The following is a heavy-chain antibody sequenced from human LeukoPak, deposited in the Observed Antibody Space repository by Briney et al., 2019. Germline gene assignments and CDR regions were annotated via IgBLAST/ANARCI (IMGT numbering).Heavy chain of an antibody. D-gene: IGHD6-19*01. Sequence: PGRSLRLSCAASGFTFSNYGMHWVRQAPGKGLEWVALISYDGSNKYFADSVKGRFTISRDNSKNTLYLQMNSLRAEDTAVYYCARTYNNGWYYFDYWGQGTLVTVSS. CDR3: ARTYNNGWYYFDY. J-gene: IGHJ4*02. V-gene: IGHV3-30*03. CDR2: ISYDGSNK. CDR1: GFTFSNYG.